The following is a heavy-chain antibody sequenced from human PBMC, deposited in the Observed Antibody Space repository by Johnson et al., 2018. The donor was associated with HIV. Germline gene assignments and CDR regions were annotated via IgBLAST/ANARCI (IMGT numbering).Heavy chain of an antibody. D-gene: IGHD1-26*01. CDR3: AKSGFSGSYQGAYDI. CDR2: IKSKIDGGTT. V-gene: IGHV3-15*01. J-gene: IGHJ3*02. CDR1: GFTFSNAW. Sequence: VQLVESGGGLVKPGGSLRVSCAASGFTFSNAWMSWVRQAPGKGLEWVGRIKSKIDGGTTDYAAPVKGRFSISRDDSKNTLYLQMNSLRAEDTAVYYCAKSGFSGSYQGAYDIWGQGTMVTVSS.